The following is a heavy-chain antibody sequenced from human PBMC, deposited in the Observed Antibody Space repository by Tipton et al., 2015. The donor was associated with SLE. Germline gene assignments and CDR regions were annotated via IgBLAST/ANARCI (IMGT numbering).Heavy chain of an antibody. Sequence: QSGPEVKKPGESLKISCKGSGYSFTSYWIGWVRQMPGKGLEWMGIIYPGDSDTRYSPSFQGQVTISADKSISTAYLQWSSLKASDTAVYYCARDGPHYYDGSGGWYYGMDVWGQGTTVTVAS. V-gene: IGHV5-51*03. CDR3: ARDGPHYYDGSGGWYYGMDV. D-gene: IGHD3-10*01. CDR1: GYSFTSYW. CDR2: IYPGDSDT. J-gene: IGHJ6*02.